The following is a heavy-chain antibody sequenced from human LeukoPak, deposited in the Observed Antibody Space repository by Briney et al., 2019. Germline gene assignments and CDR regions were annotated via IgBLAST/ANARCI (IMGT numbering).Heavy chain of an antibody. J-gene: IGHJ4*02. Sequence: GGSLRLSCAASGFTFSSYWMSWVRQAPGKGLEWVANIKQDGSEKYYEDSVKGRFTISRDNAKNSLYLQMNSLRAEDTAVYYCARVYGVRGDSSGPAGYWGQGTLVTVSS. V-gene: IGHV3-7*01. CDR1: GFTFSSYW. CDR3: ARVYGVRGDSSGPAGY. D-gene: IGHD3-22*01. CDR2: IKQDGSEK.